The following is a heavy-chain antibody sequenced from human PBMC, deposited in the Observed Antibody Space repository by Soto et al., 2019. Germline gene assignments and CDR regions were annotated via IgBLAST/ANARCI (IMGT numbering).Heavy chain of an antibody. CDR2: INGSGAGT. J-gene: IGHJ6*02. CDR3: AKLPYGAMVREGEPDEFKYYGMGV. D-gene: IGHD3-10*01. CDR1: GFTFSKYA. Sequence: GGSLRLSCAASGFTFSKYAMTWVRQAPGKGLEWVSSINGSGAGTYSADAVKGRFTISRDNSKSTLSLQMNSLRAEDTAVYYCAKLPYGAMVREGEPDEFKYYGMGVWGQGTTVTVSS. V-gene: IGHV3-23*01.